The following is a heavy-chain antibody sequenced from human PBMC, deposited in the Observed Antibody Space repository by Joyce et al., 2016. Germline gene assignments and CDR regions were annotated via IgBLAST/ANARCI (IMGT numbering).Heavy chain of an antibody. CDR1: GGTFSSYA. CDR3: AARIVGAATRAFDI. D-gene: IGHD1-26*01. CDR2: IIPMFGTA. V-gene: IGHV1-69*01. J-gene: IGHJ3*02. Sequence: QVQLVQSGAEVKKPGSSVTVSCKASGGTFSSYAFSWVRQAPGQGLEWMGGIIPMFGTANYAQKFQGRVTINADESTTTAYMELSSLRSEDTAVYYCAARIVGAATRAFDIWGQGTMVTVSS.